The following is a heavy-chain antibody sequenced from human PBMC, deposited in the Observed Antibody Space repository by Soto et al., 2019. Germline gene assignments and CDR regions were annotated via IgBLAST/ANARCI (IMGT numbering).Heavy chain of an antibody. V-gene: IGHV1-69*04. D-gene: IGHD2-15*01. CDR2: IIPILGIA. CDR3: AREGHCSGGSCSDY. Sequence: GASGKVSCKASGGTFSSYTISWVRQAPGQGLEWMGRIIPILGIANYAQKFQGRVTITADKSTSTAYMELSSLRSEDTAVYYCAREGHCSGGSCSDYWGQGTLVTVSS. J-gene: IGHJ4*02. CDR1: GGTFSSYT.